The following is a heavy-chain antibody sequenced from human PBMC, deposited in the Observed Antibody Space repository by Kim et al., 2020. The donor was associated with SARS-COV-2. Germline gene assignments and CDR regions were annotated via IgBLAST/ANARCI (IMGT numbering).Heavy chain of an antibody. CDR1: GDSVSSNSAT. CDR3: VRGSSGSYN. D-gene: IGHD3-22*01. CDR2: TYYRSEWFN. J-gene: IGHJ4*02. Sequence: SQTLSLTCAISGDSVSSNSATWNLIRQSPSRGLQWLGRTYYRSEWFNDYAVSVESRITIKPDTSKNQFSLQLNSVTPEDTAVYYCVRGSSGSYNWCQGTLVTVSS. V-gene: IGHV6-1*01.